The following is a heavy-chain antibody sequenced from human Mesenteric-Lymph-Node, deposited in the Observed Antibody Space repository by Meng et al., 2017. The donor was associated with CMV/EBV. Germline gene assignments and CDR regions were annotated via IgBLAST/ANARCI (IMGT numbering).Heavy chain of an antibody. Sequence: GSLRLSCTVSGGSVSSRAYYWGWIRQPPGKGLEWIGGIYYSGSTYYNASLKSRVTISVDTSKNQFSLKLSSVTAADAAVYYCARLIPSGGWYYFDYWGQGTLVTVSS. J-gene: IGHJ4*02. CDR3: ARLIPSGGWYYFDY. CDR2: IYYSGST. D-gene: IGHD2-15*01. CDR1: GGSVSSRAYY. V-gene: IGHV4-39*01.